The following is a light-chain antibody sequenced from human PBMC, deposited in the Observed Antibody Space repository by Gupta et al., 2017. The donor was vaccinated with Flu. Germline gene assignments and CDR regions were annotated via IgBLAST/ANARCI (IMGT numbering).Light chain of an antibody. CDR1: QSVSSSY. CDR3: QQYGSSPPIFT. CDR2: GAS. J-gene: IGKJ3*01. Sequence: ELVLTQSPGTLSLSPGERATLSCRASQSVSSSYLAWYQKNPGQAPRLLIYGASSRATGIPDRCSGRGSGTDFTRTSSRLEPEDFAVYYWQQYGSSPPIFTFGPGTKVDIK. V-gene: IGKV3-20*01.